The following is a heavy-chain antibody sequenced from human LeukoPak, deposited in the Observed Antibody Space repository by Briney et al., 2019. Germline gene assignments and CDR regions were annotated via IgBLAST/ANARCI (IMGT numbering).Heavy chain of an antibody. Sequence: GGSLRLSCAASGFTFSSYAMHWVRQAPGKGLEWVAVISYDGSNKYYADSVKGRFTISRDNSKNTLYLQMNSLRAEDTAVYYCARDPTRYDFWSGYSYYYYYGMDVWGQGTTVTVSS. CDR2: ISYDGSNK. V-gene: IGHV3-30-3*01. J-gene: IGHJ6*02. CDR3: ARDPTRYDFWSGYSYYYYYGMDV. CDR1: GFTFSSYA. D-gene: IGHD3-3*01.